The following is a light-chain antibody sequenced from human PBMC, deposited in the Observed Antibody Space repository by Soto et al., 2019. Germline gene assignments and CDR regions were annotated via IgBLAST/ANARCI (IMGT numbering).Light chain of an antibody. V-gene: IGLV2-11*01. Sequence: QSVLTQPRSVSGSPGQSVTISCTGTSSDVGGYNYVSWYQQHPGKAPKLMIYDVSKRPSGVPDRFSGSKSGNTASLTISGLQAEDEADHYCCSYAGSYTFVFGTRTKVTVL. CDR1: SSDVGGYNY. J-gene: IGLJ1*01. CDR2: DVS. CDR3: CSYAGSYTFV.